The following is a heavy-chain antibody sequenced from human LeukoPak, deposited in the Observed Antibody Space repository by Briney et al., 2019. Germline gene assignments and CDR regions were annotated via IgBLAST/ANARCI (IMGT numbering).Heavy chain of an antibody. J-gene: IGHJ4*02. Sequence: GGSLRLSCAASGFTFSSSAMTWVRQAPGKGLEWVSTISASGGSTYYADSVKGRFTISRDNAKNSLYLQMNSLRAEDTAVYYCARESRVAGPFDYWGQGTLVTVSS. V-gene: IGHV3-23*01. CDR1: GFTFSSSA. CDR2: ISASGGST. D-gene: IGHD6-19*01. CDR3: ARESRVAGPFDY.